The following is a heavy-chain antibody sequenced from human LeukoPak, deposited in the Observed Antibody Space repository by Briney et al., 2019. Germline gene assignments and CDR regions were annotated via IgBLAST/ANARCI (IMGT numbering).Heavy chain of an antibody. Sequence: ASVKVSCKASGYTFTGYYMHWVRQASGQGLEWMGWINPNSGGTNYAQKFQGRVTMTRDTSISTAYMELSRLRSDDTAVYYCAHYDILTGRGNWFDPWGQGTLVTVSS. CDR3: AHYDILTGRGNWFDP. J-gene: IGHJ5*02. CDR1: GYTFTGYY. V-gene: IGHV1-2*02. D-gene: IGHD3-9*01. CDR2: INPNSGGT.